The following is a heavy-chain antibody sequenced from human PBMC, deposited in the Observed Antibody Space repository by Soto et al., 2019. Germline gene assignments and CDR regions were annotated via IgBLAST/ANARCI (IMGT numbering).Heavy chain of an antibody. CDR3: ARLAYSVVVIFY. J-gene: IGHJ4*02. CDR1: GGSISSGGYS. V-gene: IGHV4-30-2*01. CDR2: IYHSGST. D-gene: IGHD3-22*01. Sequence: TSETLSLTCAVSGGSISSGGYSWSWTRQPPGKGLEWIGYIYHSGSTYYNTSLKSRVKISVNKSKNQITLKLRSESAADTAVYYCARLAYSVVVIFYWGQGTLVTVSS.